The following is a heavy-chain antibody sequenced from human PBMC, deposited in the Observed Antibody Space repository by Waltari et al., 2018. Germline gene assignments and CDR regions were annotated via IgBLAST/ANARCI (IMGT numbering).Heavy chain of an antibody. D-gene: IGHD2-21*01. Sequence: QVELQQWGAGLLKPSETLSLTCAVYGESFSGFYWNWIRQPPGKGLEWIGRINHSGSCNYNPSLSGRVTRSIDTSKNQFSLELISVTAADTAVYYCARHSRRTWSVWFDPWGQGTLVTVAS. CDR1: GESFSGFY. CDR3: ARHSRRTWSVWFDP. J-gene: IGHJ5*02. V-gene: IGHV4-34*02. CDR2: INHSGSC.